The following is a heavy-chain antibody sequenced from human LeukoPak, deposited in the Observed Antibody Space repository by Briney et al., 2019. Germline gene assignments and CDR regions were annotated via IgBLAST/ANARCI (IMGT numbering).Heavy chain of an antibody. CDR3: ARDRGLGYCSGGSCFYAFDI. CDR1: GGSISSGSYY. D-gene: IGHD2-15*01. V-gene: IGHV4-61*02. Sequence: PSETLSLTCTVSGGSISSGSYYSSWIRQPAGKGLEWIGRIYTSGSTNYNPSLKSRVTISVDTSKNQFSLKLSSVTAADTAVYCCARDRGLGYCSGGSCFYAFDIWGQGTMVTVSS. J-gene: IGHJ3*02. CDR2: IYTSGST.